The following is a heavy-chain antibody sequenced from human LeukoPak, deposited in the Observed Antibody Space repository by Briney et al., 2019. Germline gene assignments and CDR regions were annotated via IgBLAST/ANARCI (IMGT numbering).Heavy chain of an antibody. J-gene: IGHJ4*02. V-gene: IGHV3-21*01. CDR1: GFSFSTYT. CDR3: AREGIQGYDY. Sequence: QPGGSLRLSCAASGFSFSTYTMNWVRQAPGKGLEWVSSISDRSTYTYYADSVKGRFTISRDNVKNSLYLQMNSLRAEDTAVYYCAREGIQGYDYWGQGTLVTVSS. D-gene: IGHD6-13*01. CDR2: ISDRSTYT.